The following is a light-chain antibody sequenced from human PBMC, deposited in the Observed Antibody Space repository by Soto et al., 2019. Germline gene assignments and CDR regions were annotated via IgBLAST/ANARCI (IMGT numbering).Light chain of an antibody. CDR1: QSVSRY. CDR3: QQRSNWPGT. CDR2: DAS. J-gene: IGKJ2*01. Sequence: EIVLTQSPATLSLSPGERATLSCRASQSVSRYLAWYQQKPGQAPRLLIYDASNRATGIPARFSGSGSGTDFTLTISSLEPEDFEVYYCQQRSNWPGTFGQGTKLEIK. V-gene: IGKV3-11*01.